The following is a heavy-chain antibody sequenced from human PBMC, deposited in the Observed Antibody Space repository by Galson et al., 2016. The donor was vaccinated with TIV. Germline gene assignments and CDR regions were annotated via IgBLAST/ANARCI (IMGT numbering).Heavy chain of an antibody. CDR2: IYSSGSA. CDR3: ARGSLPYRTNRFDP. D-gene: IGHD1-26*01. Sequence: TLSLTCTVSGGSINSGSYYWTWIRQPAGKGLEWIGRIYSSGSANYNPSLKSRVTISLGTSTDQFSLNLTSVTAAATAVYYCARGSLPYRTNRFDPWGQGTLVTVSS. CDR1: GGSINSGSYY. V-gene: IGHV4-61*02. J-gene: IGHJ5*02.